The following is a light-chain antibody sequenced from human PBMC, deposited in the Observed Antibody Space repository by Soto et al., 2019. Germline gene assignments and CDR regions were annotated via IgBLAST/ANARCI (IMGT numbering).Light chain of an antibody. CDR3: QQSYSTPQT. CDR1: QSISSY. CDR2: AAS. Sequence: DIQMTQSPTSLSASVGDRVTITCRASQSISSYLNWYQQKPGKDPKLLIYAASSLQSGVPSRFSGSGSGTDFTLTISSLHTEDFATYYCQQSYSTPQTFGQGTRWIS. V-gene: IGKV1-39*01. J-gene: IGKJ1*01.